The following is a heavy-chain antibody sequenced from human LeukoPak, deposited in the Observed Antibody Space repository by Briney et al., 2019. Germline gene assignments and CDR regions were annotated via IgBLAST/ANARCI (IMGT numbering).Heavy chain of an antibody. CDR1: GFTFTSSA. J-gene: IGHJ4*02. CDR2: IVVGSGNT. D-gene: IGHD4-23*01. Sequence: ASVKVSCKASGFTFTSSAVQWVRQARGQRLEWIGWIVVGSGNTNYAQKFQERVTMTRDTSTSTVFMELSSLRSEDTAVYYCAREDTGGATATPPGYWGQGTLVTVSS. V-gene: IGHV1-58*01. CDR3: AREDTGGATATPPGY.